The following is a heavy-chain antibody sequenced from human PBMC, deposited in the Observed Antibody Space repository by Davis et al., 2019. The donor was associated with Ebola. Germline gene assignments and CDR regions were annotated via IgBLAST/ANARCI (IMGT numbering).Heavy chain of an antibody. CDR1: GGSLSGYY. J-gene: IGHJ6*02. CDR3: AKDEPMVQGVTIYGMDV. CDR2: IKQDGSEK. Sequence: PSETLSLTCAVYGGSLSGYYWSWIRQAPGKGLEWVANIKQDGSEKYYVDSVKGRFTISRDNSKNTLYLQMNSLRAEDTAVYYCAKDEPMVQGVTIYGMDVWGQGTTVTVSS. V-gene: IGHV3-7*03. D-gene: IGHD3-10*01.